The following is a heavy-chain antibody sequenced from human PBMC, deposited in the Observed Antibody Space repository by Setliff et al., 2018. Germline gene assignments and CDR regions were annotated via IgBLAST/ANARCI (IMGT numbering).Heavy chain of an antibody. CDR1: GFTFTSSA. Sequence: SVKVSCKASGFTFTSSAMQWVRQARGQRLEWIGWIVVGSGNTNYAQKFQERVTITRDMSTSTAYMELSSLRSEDTAVYYCARIGGSTTVNLLGLFQTPPDAFDFWGQGTMVTVSS. CDR3: ARIGGSTTVNLLGLFQTPPDAFDF. V-gene: IGHV1-58*02. J-gene: IGHJ3*01. D-gene: IGHD4-17*01. CDR2: IVVGSGNT.